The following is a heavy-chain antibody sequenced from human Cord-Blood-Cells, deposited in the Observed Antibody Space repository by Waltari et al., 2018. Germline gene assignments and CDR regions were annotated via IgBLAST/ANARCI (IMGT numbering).Heavy chain of an antibody. J-gene: IGHJ4*02. D-gene: IGHD2-8*01. V-gene: IGHV4-59*01. CDR3: ARGGDCTNGVCYLDY. CDR2: IYYSGST. CDR1: GGSISSYY. Sequence: QVQLQESGPGLVKPSETLSLTCTVSGGSISSYYWSWIRQPPGKGLEWIGYIYYSGSTNYNPSLKSRVTISVDTSKNQFSLKLSSVTAADTAVYYCARGGDCTNGVCYLDYWGQGTLVTVSS.